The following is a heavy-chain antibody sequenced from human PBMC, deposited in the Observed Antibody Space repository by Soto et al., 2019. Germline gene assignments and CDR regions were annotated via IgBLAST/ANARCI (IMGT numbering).Heavy chain of an antibody. Sequence: QVQLQESGPGLVKPSETLSLTCTVSGDSVTSGSIYWSWIRQPPGKGLEWIGYVHYTGSTNYNPSLKSRVAISVDTSKNHFSLTLSSLTAADTAVYYCARDRGNFGVVLADFYQYGMDVWGQGTTVTVSS. J-gene: IGHJ6*02. CDR1: GDSVTSGSIY. V-gene: IGHV4-61*03. D-gene: IGHD3-3*01. CDR2: VHYTGST. CDR3: ARDRGNFGVVLADFYQYGMDV.